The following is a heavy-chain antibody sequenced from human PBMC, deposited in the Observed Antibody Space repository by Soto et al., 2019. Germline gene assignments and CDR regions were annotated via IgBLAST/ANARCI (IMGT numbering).Heavy chain of an antibody. CDR3: ARGREWIAALRSYQYFGLDV. D-gene: IGHD3-3*01. V-gene: IGHV4-34*01. Sequence: SETLSLTCAVYGGPFSGYYWNWFRQPLGKGLEWIGEINHNENPNYNPSLKSRVTMSVDTSKSQLSLKVSSVTAADTAVYYCARGREWIAALRSYQYFGLDVWGQGTTVT. J-gene: IGHJ6*02. CDR2: INHNENP. CDR1: GGPFSGYY.